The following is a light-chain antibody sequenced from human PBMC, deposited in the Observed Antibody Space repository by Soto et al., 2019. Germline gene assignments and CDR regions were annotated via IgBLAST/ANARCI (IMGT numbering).Light chain of an antibody. J-gene: IGLJ2*01. CDR1: SSDVGGYDY. V-gene: IGLV2-14*01. Sequence: QSALTQPASVSGSPGQSIAISCTGTSSDVGGYDYVSWYQQHPGKAPKLVIYDVTNRPSGVSDRFSASKSGNTASLTISGLQTEDEADYYCSSYTSSSTRVFGGGTKVTVL. CDR2: DVT. CDR3: SSYTSSSTRV.